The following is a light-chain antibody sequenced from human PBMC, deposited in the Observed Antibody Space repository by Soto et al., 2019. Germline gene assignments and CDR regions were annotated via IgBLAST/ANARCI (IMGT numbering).Light chain of an antibody. CDR3: CSYRGSYTWL. CDR1: SGDVGGYKF. V-gene: IGLV2-11*01. CDR2: DVN. Sequence: QSVLTQPRSVSGSPGQSVTISCTGTSGDVGGYKFVSWYRQVPGKVPQLIIFDVNKRPSGVSDRLSGSKSGNTASLTISGLQAEDEADYYCCSYRGSYTWLFGGGTKVTVL. J-gene: IGLJ3*02.